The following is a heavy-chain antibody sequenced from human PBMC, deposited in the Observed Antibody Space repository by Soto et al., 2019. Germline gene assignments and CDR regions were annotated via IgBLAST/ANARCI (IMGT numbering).Heavy chain of an antibody. V-gene: IGHV1-18*01. D-gene: IGHD3-22*01. CDR3: ARVFNYYDSSGYHYYFDY. CDR1: GYTFTSYG. CDR2: ISAYNGNT. Sequence: ASVKVSCKASGYTFTSYGTSWVRQAPGQGLGWMGWISAYNGNTNYAQKRQGRVTMTTDTSTSTAYMELGSLRSDDTAVYYCARVFNYYDSSGYHYYFDYWGQGTLVTVSS. J-gene: IGHJ4*02.